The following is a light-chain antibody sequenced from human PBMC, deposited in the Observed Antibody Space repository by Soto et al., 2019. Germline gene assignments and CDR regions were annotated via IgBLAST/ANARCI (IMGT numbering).Light chain of an antibody. V-gene: IGKV3-11*01. CDR3: QQRSNWPPT. J-gene: IGKJ1*01. CDR2: GAS. Sequence: EIVLTQSAAALSLSPGERATLSCRASQSVSSYLAWYQQKPGQAPRLLIYGASSRATGIPDRFSGSGSGTDFTLTISSLEPEDFAVYYCQQRSNWPPTFGQGTKVDIK. CDR1: QSVSSY.